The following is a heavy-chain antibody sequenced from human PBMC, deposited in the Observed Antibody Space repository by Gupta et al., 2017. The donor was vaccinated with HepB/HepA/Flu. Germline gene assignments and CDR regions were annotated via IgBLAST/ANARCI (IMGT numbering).Heavy chain of an antibody. V-gene: IGHV3-23*01. J-gene: IGHJ3*02. CDR1: ELTFRSSS. CDR3: AKHGGYSNIWSRDAFDI. D-gene: IGHD6-13*01. Sequence: EVHLLESGGYSVQPGASLRLSWAASELTFRSSSMGWVRQAPGKGLGWVSVISGSGSNTYYADSVKGRFTISRDNSKNTLFLQMNSLSAEDTAVYYCAKHGGYSNIWSRDAFDIWGRGTMVTVSS. CDR2: ISGSGSNT.